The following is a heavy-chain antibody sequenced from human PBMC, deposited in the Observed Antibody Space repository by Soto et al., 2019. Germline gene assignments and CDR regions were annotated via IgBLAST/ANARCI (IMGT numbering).Heavy chain of an antibody. J-gene: IGHJ4*02. V-gene: IGHV3-30-3*01. D-gene: IGHD6-19*01. CDR1: GFSFSTYA. CDR3: ARVRDNSGWYPNFDS. Sequence: QVQLVESGGGVVQPGRSLRLSCAASGFSFSTYAMHWVRQAPGKGLEWVAVISYDGNNVIYADSVKGRFTVSRDNSKKTLYLQLNSLRPEDTAVYYCARVRDNSGWYPNFDSWGQGTLVTVSS. CDR2: ISYDGNNV.